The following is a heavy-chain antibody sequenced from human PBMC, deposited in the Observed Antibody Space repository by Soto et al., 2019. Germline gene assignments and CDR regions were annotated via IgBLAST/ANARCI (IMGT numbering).Heavy chain of an antibody. D-gene: IGHD3-10*01. Sequence: EVQLVESGGGLIQPGGSLRLSCAVSGFTVSNNYMSWVRQAPGKGLEGVSVIYSGGYTAYGDSVKGRFTISRDNSKNTLTLQRKSPGAPAPALYFCGTPPGGGGYWGQGTLVTVSS. CDR2: IYSGGYT. J-gene: IGHJ4*02. CDR3: GTPPGGGGY. CDR1: GFTVSNNY. V-gene: IGHV3-53*01.